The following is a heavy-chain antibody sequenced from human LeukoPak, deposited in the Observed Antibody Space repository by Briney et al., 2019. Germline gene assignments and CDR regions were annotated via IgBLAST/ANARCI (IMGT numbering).Heavy chain of an antibody. J-gene: IGHJ4*02. CDR1: GFTSSSYG. V-gene: IGHV3-33*01. Sequence: PGRSLRLSCAASGFTSSSYGMHWVRQAPGKGLEWVAVIWYDGSNKYYADSVKGRFTISRDNSKNTLYLQMNSLRAEDTAVYYCARALFGSGYYGYWGQGTLVTVSS. D-gene: IGHD3-22*01. CDR2: IWYDGSNK. CDR3: ARALFGSGYYGY.